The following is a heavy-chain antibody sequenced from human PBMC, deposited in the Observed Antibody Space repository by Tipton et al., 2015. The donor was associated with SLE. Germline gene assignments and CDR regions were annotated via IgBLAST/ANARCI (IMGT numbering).Heavy chain of an antibody. D-gene: IGHD3-10*01. CDR1: GYTFTSYG. CDR2: ISAYNGNT. V-gene: IGHV1-18*01. J-gene: IGHJ5*02. Sequence: QLVQSGAEVKKPGASVKVSCKASGYTFTSYGISWVRQAPGQGLEWMGWISAYNGNTNYAQKFQGRITMTRDTSIRTAYMDLSSLRSDDTSVYFCARDPVPSITSLLVTWGQLTLVTVSS. CDR3: ARDPVPSITSLLVT.